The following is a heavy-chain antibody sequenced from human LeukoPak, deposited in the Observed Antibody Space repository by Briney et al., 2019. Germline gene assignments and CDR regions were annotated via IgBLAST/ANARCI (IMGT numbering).Heavy chain of an antibody. J-gene: IGHJ4*02. Sequence: ASVKVSCKASGYTFTSYYMHWVRQAPGQGLEWMGIINPSGGSTSYAQKFQGRVAMTRDTSTSTVYMELSSLRSEDTAVYYCARVGATEYIDYWGQGTLVTVSS. CDR1: GYTFTSYY. CDR2: INPSGGST. CDR3: ARVGATEYIDY. D-gene: IGHD1-26*01. V-gene: IGHV1-46*01.